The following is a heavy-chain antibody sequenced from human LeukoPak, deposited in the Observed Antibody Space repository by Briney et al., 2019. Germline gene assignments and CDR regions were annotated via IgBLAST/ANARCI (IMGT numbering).Heavy chain of an antibody. V-gene: IGHV1-46*01. J-gene: IGHJ4*02. Sequence: ASVKVSCKASGYTFTSYGISWVRQAPGQGLEWTGIINPSGGITTYAQKFQGRVTMTRDTSTSTVYMELSSLRSEDTAVYFCARGIVGATHFDYWGQGTLVTVSS. D-gene: IGHD1-26*01. CDR1: GYTFTSYG. CDR3: ARGIVGATHFDY. CDR2: INPSGGIT.